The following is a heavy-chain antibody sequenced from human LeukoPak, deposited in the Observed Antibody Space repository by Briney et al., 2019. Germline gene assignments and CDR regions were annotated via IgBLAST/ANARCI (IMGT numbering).Heavy chain of an antibody. CDR2: IIPIFGTA. CDR1: GGTFSSYA. V-gene: IGHV1-69*13. Sequence: SVKVSCKASGGTFSSYAISWVRQAPGQGLEWMGGIIPIFGTANYAQKFQGRVTITADESTSTAYMELSSLRSEDTAVYYCARMGRVLHGVYYYYYYMDVWGKGTAVTVSS. J-gene: IGHJ6*03. D-gene: IGHD3-10*01. CDR3: ARMGRVLHGVYYYYYYMDV.